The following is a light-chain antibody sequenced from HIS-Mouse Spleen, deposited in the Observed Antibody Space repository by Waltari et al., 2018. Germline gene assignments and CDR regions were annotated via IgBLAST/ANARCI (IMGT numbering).Light chain of an antibody. CDR2: GPS. V-gene: IGKV3-15*01. CDR1: QSVSSN. J-gene: IGKJ3*01. CDR3: QQYNNWPPIFT. Sequence: EIVMTQSPATLSVSPGERATLSCRAGQSVSSNLAWYQQKPGQAPRLLIYGPSTRATGIPARFSGSGSGTEFTLTISSLQSEDFAVYYWQQYNNWPPIFTFGPGTKVDIK.